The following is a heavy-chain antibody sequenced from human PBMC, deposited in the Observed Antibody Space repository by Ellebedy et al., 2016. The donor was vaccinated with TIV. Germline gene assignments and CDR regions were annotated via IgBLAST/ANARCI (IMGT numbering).Heavy chain of an antibody. CDR1: GGSIRSSSYY. V-gene: IGHV4-39*01. Sequence: MPGGSLRLSCTVSGGSIRSSSYYWGWIRQPPGKGLEWIGSIYYSGSTYYNPSLKSRFTISVDTSKNQFSLKLSSVTAADTAVYYCARLDYSNYYFDYWGQGTLVTVSS. CDR2: IYYSGST. D-gene: IGHD4-11*01. J-gene: IGHJ4*02. CDR3: ARLDYSNYYFDY.